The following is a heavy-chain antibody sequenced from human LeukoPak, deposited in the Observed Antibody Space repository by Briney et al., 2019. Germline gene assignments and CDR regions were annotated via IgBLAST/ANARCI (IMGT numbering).Heavy chain of an antibody. Sequence: GGSLRLSCAASGFTFISYGMHWVRQAPGKGLEWVAFIRYDGSNKYYTDSVKGRFTISRDNSKNTLYLQMNSLRSEDTAVYYCAKRGNYDNSGHYPLDYWGQGTLVTVSS. CDR3: AKRGNYDNSGHYPLDY. J-gene: IGHJ4*02. CDR2: IRYDGSNK. CDR1: GFTFISYG. V-gene: IGHV3-30*02. D-gene: IGHD3-22*01.